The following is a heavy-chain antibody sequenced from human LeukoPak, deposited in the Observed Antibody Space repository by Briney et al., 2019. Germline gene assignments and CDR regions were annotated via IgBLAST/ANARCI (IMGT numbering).Heavy chain of an antibody. CDR1: GGSFSGYY. CDR2: INHSGST. Sequence: SETLSLTCAVYGGSFSGYYWSWIRQPPGKGLEWIGEINHSGSTNYNPSLKSRVTISVDTSKNQFSLKLSSVTAADTAVYYCARHGRDIVVVPAATRRNWFDPWGQGTLVTVFS. J-gene: IGHJ5*02. CDR3: ARHGRDIVVVPAATRRNWFDP. V-gene: IGHV4-34*01. D-gene: IGHD2-2*01.